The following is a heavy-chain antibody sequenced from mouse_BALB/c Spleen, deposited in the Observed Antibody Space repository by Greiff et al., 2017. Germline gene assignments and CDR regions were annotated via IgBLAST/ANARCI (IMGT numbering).Heavy chain of an antibody. J-gene: IGHJ2*01. CDR1: GYSITSGYY. Sequence: EVQLVESGPGLVKPSQSLSLTCSVTGYSITSGYYWNWIRQFPGNKLEWMGYISYDGSNNYNPSLKNRISITRDTSKNQFFLKLNSVTTEDTATYYCARGGIYYGNRDYWGQGTTLTVSS. CDR3: ARGGIYYGNRDY. D-gene: IGHD2-1*01. CDR2: ISYDGSN. V-gene: IGHV3-6*02.